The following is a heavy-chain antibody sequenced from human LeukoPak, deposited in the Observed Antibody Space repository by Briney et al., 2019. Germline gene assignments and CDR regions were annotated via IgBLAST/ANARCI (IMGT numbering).Heavy chain of an antibody. J-gene: IGHJ4*02. D-gene: IGHD3-10*01. CDR3: VAYGSGSNFDY. CDR1: GYTFTSYG. CDR2: IIPIFGTA. Sequence: GASVKVSCKASGYTFTSYGISWVRQAPGQGLEWMGGIIPIFGTANYAQKFQGRVTITTDESTSTAYMELSSLRSEDTAVYYCVAYGSGSNFDYWGQGTLVAVSS. V-gene: IGHV1-69*05.